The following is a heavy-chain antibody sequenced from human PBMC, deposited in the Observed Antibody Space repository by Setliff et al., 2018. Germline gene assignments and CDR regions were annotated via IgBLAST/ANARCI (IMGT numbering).Heavy chain of an antibody. J-gene: IGHJ4*02. CDR1: GGSFSGYY. CDR2: INHSGST. Sequence: SETLSLTCAVYGGSFSGYYWSWIRQPPGKGLEWIGEINHSGSTNYNPSLKSRVTISVDTSKNQFSLKLSSVTAADTAVYYCAKGGYSRGPPVYYFDYWGQGTLVTVS. D-gene: IGHD5-12*01. V-gene: IGHV4-34*01. CDR3: AKGGYSRGPPVYYFDY.